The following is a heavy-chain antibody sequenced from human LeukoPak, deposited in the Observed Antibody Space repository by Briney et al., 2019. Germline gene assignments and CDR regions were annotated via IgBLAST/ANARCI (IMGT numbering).Heavy chain of an antibody. D-gene: IGHD6-13*01. J-gene: IGHJ4*02. CDR1: GFTFSDSW. Sequence: GGSLRLSCAASGFTFSDSWMTWVRQAPGKGLEGVAHIKREGAGKSYVGCVKGRFSISRDKSENTLFLRMNRLRVEETAVYYSARGGYSSSYFWVYWGQGTLVTVSS. V-gene: IGHV3-7*01. CDR2: IKREGAGK. CDR3: ARGGYSSSYFWVY.